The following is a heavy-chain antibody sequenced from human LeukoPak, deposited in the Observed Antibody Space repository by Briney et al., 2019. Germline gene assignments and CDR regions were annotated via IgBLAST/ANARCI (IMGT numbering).Heavy chain of an antibody. CDR2: IFYSGST. CDR1: GGSISNYY. V-gene: IGHV4-59*12. Sequence: SETLSLTCTVSGGSISNYYWSWIRQPPGKGLEWIGYIFYSGSTYYSPSLKSRVTISLDTSRNQFSLKLNSVTAADTAVYYCAKSNGYGLIDIWGQGTMVTVSS. D-gene: IGHD3-22*01. J-gene: IGHJ3*02. CDR3: AKSNGYGLIDI.